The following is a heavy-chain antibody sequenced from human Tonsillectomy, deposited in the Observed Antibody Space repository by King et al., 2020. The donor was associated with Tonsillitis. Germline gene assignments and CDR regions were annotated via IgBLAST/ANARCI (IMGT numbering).Heavy chain of an antibody. CDR2: ISYDGSNK. Sequence: VQLVESGGGVVQPGRSLRLSCAASGFTFSSYAMHWVRQAPGKGLEWVAVISYDGSNKYYADSVKGRFTISRDNSKNRLYLQMNSPRVEDTAVYYCARDAETDMDVWGHGTTVTVSS. CDR3: ARDAETDMDV. V-gene: IGHV3-30-3*01. J-gene: IGHJ6*02. CDR1: GFTFSSYA.